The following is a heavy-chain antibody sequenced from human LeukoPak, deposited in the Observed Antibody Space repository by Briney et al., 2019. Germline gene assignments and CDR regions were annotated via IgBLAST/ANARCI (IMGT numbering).Heavy chain of an antibody. CDR2: INTDNGNT. CDR1: GYTFNRYG. V-gene: IGHV1-18*01. Sequence: GASVKVSCKASGYTFNRYGISWVRQAPGQGLEWMGWINTDNGNTNYAPKLQDRVTMTTDTPTSTVYMEVRSLRSDDTAVYYCARDWGSIKVITDFWGQGTLVTVSS. D-gene: IGHD3-16*01. CDR3: ARDWGSIKVITDF. J-gene: IGHJ4*02.